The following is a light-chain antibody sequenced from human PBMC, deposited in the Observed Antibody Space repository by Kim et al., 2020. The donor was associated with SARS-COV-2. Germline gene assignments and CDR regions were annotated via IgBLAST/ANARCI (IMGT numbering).Light chain of an antibody. CDR1: NIGSKS. CDR3: HVWDSNSDHVI. V-gene: IGLV3-21*04. CDR2: YDS. J-gene: IGLJ2*01. Sequence: APGKTARITCGGHNIGSKSVHWYQQKPGQAPVLVIFYDSDRPSGIPERFSGSNSGDTAALTISRVEAGDEADYFCHVWDSNSDHVIFGGGTNLTVL.